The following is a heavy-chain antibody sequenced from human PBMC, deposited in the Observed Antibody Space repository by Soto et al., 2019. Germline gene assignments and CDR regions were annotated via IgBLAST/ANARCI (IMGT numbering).Heavy chain of an antibody. CDR1: GYTFSSYG. V-gene: IGHV1-18*04. CDR3: ARDGPLISSRSWLDP. D-gene: IGHD3-16*01. J-gene: IGHJ5*02. Sequence: QVQLAQSGVEVKKPGASAKVSCKASGYTFSSYGISWVRQAPGQGLEWMGWISAYNGDVNYAQNFQGRVTMATDTSTSTAYMELRSLRSDDTAIYYCARDGPLISSRSWLDPWGPGTLVTVSS. CDR2: ISAYNGDV.